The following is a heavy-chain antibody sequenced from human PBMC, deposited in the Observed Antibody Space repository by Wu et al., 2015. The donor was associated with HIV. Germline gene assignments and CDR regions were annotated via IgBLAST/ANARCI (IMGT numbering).Heavy chain of an antibody. CDR1: GYTFTSYD. V-gene: IGHV1-8*01. CDR3: ATNDVRGGDAFDI. J-gene: IGHJ3*02. D-gene: IGHD3-10*01. CDR2: MNPNSGNT. Sequence: QVQLVQSGAEVKKPGASVKVSCKASGYTFTSYDINWVRQATGQGLEWMGWMNPNSGNTGYAQKFQGRVTITADTSTDTAYMELSSLRSEDTAVYYCATNDVRGGDAFDIWGQGTMVTVSS.